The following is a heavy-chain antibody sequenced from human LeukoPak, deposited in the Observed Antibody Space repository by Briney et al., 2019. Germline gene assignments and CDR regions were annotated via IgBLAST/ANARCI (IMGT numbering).Heavy chain of an antibody. J-gene: IGHJ6*03. CDR2: ISSSSSYI. D-gene: IGHD1-14*01. Sequence: PGGSLRLSCAASGFTFSSYSMNWVRQAPGKGLEWVSSISSSSSYIYYADSVKGRFTISRDNAKNSLYLQINSLRAEDTAVYYCARAKDHPPYYYYMDVWGKGTTVTVSS. V-gene: IGHV3-21*01. CDR1: GFTFSSYS. CDR3: ARAKDHPPYYYYMDV.